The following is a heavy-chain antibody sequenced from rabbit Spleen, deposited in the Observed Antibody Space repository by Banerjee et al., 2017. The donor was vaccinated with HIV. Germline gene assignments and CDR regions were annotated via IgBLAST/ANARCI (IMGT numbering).Heavy chain of an antibody. CDR1: GFSFSDSDV. D-gene: IGHD3-1*01. V-gene: IGHV1S45*01. CDR2: INTYTGKP. Sequence: QEQLGEAGGGLVKPEGSLTLSCKASGFSFSDSDVVCWVRQAPGKGLEWIACINTYTGKPVYATWAKGRFPISRTSSTTVTLQMTSLTAADTATHFCARDLASVVGWNFSLWGPGTLVPVS. J-gene: IGHJ4*01. CDR3: ARDLASVVGWNFSL.